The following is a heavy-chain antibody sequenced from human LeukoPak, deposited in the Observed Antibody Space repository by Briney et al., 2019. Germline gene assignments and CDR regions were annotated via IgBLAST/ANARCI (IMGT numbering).Heavy chain of an antibody. CDR1: GGSISSYYW. V-gene: IGHV2-5*01. Sequence: TLSLTCTVSGGSISSYYWGWIRQPPGKALEWLALIYWNDDKRYSPSLKSRLTITKDTSKNQVVLTMTNMDPVDTATYYCAHSDKHDYGDLSYDYWGQGTLVTVSS. CDR3: AHSDKHDYGDLSYDY. J-gene: IGHJ4*02. CDR2: IYWNDDK. D-gene: IGHD4-17*01.